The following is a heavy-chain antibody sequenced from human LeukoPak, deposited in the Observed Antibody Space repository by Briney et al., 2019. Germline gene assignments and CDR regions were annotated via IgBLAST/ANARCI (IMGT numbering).Heavy chain of an antibody. Sequence: PSQTLSLTCAVSGGSISSGGYSWSWIRQPPGKGLEWTGYIYHSGSTYYNPSLKSRVTISVDRSKNQFSLKLHSVTAADTAVYYCARAEWRSTWFDSWGQGTLVTVSS. J-gene: IGHJ5*01. D-gene: IGHD1-14*01. CDR3: ARAEWRSTWFDS. CDR1: GGSISSGGYS. CDR2: IYHSGST. V-gene: IGHV4-30-2*01.